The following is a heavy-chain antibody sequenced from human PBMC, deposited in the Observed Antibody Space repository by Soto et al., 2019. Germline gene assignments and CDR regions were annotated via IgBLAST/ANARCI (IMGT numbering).Heavy chain of an antibody. V-gene: IGHV4-31*03. CDR1: GGSISSGGYY. Sequence: QVQLQESGPGLVKPSQTLSLTCTVSGGSISSGGYYWSWIRQHPGKGLEWIGYIYYSGSTYYNPSLNSRVTISVDTSKNQFSLKLSSVTAADTAVYYCARGRGDYGPGMDVWGQGTTVTVSS. J-gene: IGHJ6*02. CDR3: ARGRGDYGPGMDV. CDR2: IYYSGST. D-gene: IGHD4-17*01.